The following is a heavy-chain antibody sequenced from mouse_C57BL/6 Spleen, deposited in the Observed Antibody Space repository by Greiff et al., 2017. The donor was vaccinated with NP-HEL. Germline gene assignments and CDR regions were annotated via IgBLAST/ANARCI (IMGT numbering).Heavy chain of an antibody. CDR1: GYTFTSYW. Sequence: QVQLKQPGTELVKPGASVKLSCKASGYTFTSYWMHWVKQRPGQGLEWIGNINPSNGGTNYNEKFKSKATLTVDKSSSTAYMQLSSLTSEDSAVYYCARRSYGSSPYWYFDVWGTGTTVTVSS. CDR3: ARRSYGSSPYWYFDV. CDR2: INPSNGGT. V-gene: IGHV1-53*01. J-gene: IGHJ1*03. D-gene: IGHD1-1*01.